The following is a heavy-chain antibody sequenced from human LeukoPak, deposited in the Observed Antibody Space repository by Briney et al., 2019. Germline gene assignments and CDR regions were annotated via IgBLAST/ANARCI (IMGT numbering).Heavy chain of an antibody. Sequence: GGSLRLSCAASGFTFSSYGMHWVRQAPGKGLEWVAVIWYDGSNKYYADSVKGRFTISRDNSKNTLYLQMNSLRAEDTAVYYCARDGIAVAGTPNYYSDYWGQGTLVTVSS. V-gene: IGHV3-33*01. CDR3: ARDGIAVAGTPNYYSDY. CDR2: IWYDGSNK. D-gene: IGHD6-19*01. CDR1: GFTFSSYG. J-gene: IGHJ4*02.